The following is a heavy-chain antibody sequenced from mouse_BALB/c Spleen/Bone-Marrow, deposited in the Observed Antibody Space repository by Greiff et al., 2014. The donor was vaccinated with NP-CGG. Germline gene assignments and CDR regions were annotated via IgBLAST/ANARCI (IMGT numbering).Heavy chain of an antibody. D-gene: IGHD1-1*02. Sequence: VQLQESGPGLVAPSQSLSITCTVSGFSLTGYGVNWFRQPPGKGLEWLGMIWGDGSTDYNSALKSRLSISKDNAKSQVFLKMNSLQTDDTARYYCSRDGGTGAMDYWGQGTSVTVSS. V-gene: IGHV2-6-7*01. CDR1: GFSLTGYG. J-gene: IGHJ4*01. CDR3: SRDGGTGAMDY. CDR2: IWGDGST.